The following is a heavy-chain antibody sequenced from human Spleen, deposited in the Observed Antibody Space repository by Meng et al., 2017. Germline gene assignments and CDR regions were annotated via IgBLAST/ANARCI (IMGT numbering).Heavy chain of an antibody. Sequence: VQLVQCGAEVKKPGSSVKVSCKASGGTFSSYAISWVRQAPGQGLEWMGGIIPVFDTRHYAPKFQGRVTMTTDTSTSTAYMELRSLRSDDTAVYYCARGIAAGLDYWGQGTLVTVSS. D-gene: IGHD6-13*01. CDR3: ARGIAAGLDY. CDR1: GGTFSSYA. J-gene: IGHJ4*02. CDR2: IIPVFDTR. V-gene: IGHV1-69*06.